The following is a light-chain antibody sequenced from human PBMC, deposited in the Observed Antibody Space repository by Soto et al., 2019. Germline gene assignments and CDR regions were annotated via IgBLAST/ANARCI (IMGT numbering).Light chain of an antibody. CDR3: SSYRSRNIFV. Sequence: QSVLTQPASVSGSPGQWITISCTGTSSDVGAYNYVPWYQQHPGKAPKLMLFEVSDRPSGVYNRFSGSKSGNTASLTIPGLQADDEAYYYCSSYRSRNIFVFGGGTKLTVL. V-gene: IGLV2-14*01. J-gene: IGLJ2*01. CDR1: SSDVGAYNY. CDR2: EVS.